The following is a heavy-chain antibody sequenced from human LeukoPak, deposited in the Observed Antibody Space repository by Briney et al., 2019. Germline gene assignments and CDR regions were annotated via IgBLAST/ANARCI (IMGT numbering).Heavy chain of an antibody. J-gene: IGHJ5*02. CDR1: GYSISSGYY. D-gene: IGHD3-10*01. CDR2: IYHSGSN. V-gene: IGHV4-38-2*02. Sequence: SETLSLTCTVSGYSISSGYYCGWIRPPPGKGLEWRGSIYHSGSNSYNPSLKSRVTISVDTSKNQFSLKLSSVTAADTAVYYCARKADYYGSGAENWFDPWGQGTLVTVSS. CDR3: ARKADYYGSGAENWFDP.